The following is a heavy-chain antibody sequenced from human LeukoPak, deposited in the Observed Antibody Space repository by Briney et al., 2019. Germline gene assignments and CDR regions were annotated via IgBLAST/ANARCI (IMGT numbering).Heavy chain of an antibody. J-gene: IGHJ6*02. CDR1: GFTFSSYS. CDR2: ISSSSSYI. V-gene: IGHV3-21*01. Sequence: GGSLRLSCAASGFTFSSYSMNWVRQAPGKGLEWVSSISSSSSYIYYADSVKGRFTISRDNAKNSLYPQMNSLRAEDTAVYYCAREAVAGLYYGMDVWSQGTTVTVSS. CDR3: AREAVAGLYYGMDV. D-gene: IGHD6-19*01.